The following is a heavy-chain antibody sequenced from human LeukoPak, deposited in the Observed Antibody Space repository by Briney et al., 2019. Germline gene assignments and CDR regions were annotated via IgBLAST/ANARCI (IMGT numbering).Heavy chain of an antibody. Sequence: SETLSLTCTVSGGSISSSSYSWSWIRQPPGKGLEWIGYIYHSGSTYYNPSPKSRVTISVDRSKNQFSLKLSSVTAADTAVYYCARGGYCSGGSCYGDYVHFDYWGQGTLVTVSS. CDR1: GGSISSSSYS. J-gene: IGHJ4*02. D-gene: IGHD2-15*01. V-gene: IGHV4-30-2*01. CDR2: IYHSGST. CDR3: ARGGYCSGGSCYGDYVHFDY.